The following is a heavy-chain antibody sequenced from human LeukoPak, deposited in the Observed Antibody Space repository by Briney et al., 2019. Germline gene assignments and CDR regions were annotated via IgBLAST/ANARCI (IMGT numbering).Heavy chain of an antibody. J-gene: IGHJ6*02. CDR3: AREREVPGYFYYALDV. CDR2: ISSSATTI. CDR1: GFILGSFS. V-gene: IGHV3-48*02. Sequence: GGSLRLSCAASGFILGSFSMNWVRQAPGKGLEWLSYISSSATTIYYADSVKGRLTISRSNAKNSLYLQLNSLGDSDTAVYYCAREREVPGYFYYALDVWGQGTTVTVSS. D-gene: IGHD1-26*01.